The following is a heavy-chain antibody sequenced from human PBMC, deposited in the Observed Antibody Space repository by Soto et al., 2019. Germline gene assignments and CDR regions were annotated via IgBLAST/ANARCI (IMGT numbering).Heavy chain of an antibody. V-gene: IGHV4-59*08. J-gene: IGHJ4*02. CDR2: IYYSGST. CDR3: ARRYGGTFDY. CDR1: GGSISSYY. Sequence: SETLSLTCTVSGGSISSYYWSWIRQPPGKGLEWIGYIYYSGSTNYNPSLKSRVTKSVDTSKNQFSLKLSSVTAADTAVYYCARRYGGTFDYWGQGTLVTVSS. D-gene: IGHD2-15*01.